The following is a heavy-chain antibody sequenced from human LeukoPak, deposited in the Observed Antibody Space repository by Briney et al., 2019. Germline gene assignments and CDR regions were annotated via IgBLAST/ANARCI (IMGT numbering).Heavy chain of an antibody. CDR1: GFTVSSNY. CDR2: IYSGGST. J-gene: IGHJ4*02. V-gene: IGHV3-53*04. CDR3: ARDLGSGSYDY. Sequence: GGSLRLSCAASGFTVSSNYMSWVRQAPGKGLEWVSVIYSGGSTYYADSVKGRFTISRHNSKNTLYLQMNGLRAEDTAVYYCARDLGSGSYDYWGQGTLVTVSS. D-gene: IGHD3-10*01.